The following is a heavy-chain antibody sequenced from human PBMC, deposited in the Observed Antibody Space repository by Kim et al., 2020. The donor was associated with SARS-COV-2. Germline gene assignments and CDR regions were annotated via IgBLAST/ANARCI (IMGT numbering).Heavy chain of an antibody. Sequence: GGSLRLSCAASGFTFSSYSMNWVRQAPGKGLEWVSSISSSSSYIYYADSVKGRFTISRDNAKNSLYLQMNSLRAEDTAVYYCARDGDYGDYGSLNCFYPWGQGTLGTVSS. J-gene: IGHJ5*02. D-gene: IGHD4-17*01. CDR1: GFTFSSYS. CDR3: ARDGDYGDYGSLNCFYP. CDR2: ISSSSSYI. V-gene: IGHV3-21*01.